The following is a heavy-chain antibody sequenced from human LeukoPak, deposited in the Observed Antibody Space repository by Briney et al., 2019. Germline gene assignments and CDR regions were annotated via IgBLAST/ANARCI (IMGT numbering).Heavy chain of an antibody. CDR1: GGSINSRSYY. CDR2: VYYGGTT. CDR3: ARRATTVTTGYYYYYMDV. J-gene: IGHJ6*03. V-gene: IGHV4-39*01. Sequence: PSETLSLTCTVSGGSINSRSYYWGWLRQPPGKGLEWIGSVYYGGTTYYNPSLKSRLTISEDTSKNQFSLKLSSVTAADTAVYYCARRATTVTTGYYYYYMDVWGKGTTVTVSS. D-gene: IGHD4-17*01.